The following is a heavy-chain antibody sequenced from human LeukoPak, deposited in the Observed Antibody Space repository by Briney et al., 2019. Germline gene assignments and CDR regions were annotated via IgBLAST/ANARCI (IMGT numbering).Heavy chain of an antibody. CDR3: ARDRHDFWSGYPKYYYYYMDV. D-gene: IGHD3-3*01. CDR2: ISPGGGST. V-gene: IGHV1-46*01. Sequence: GASVKVSCKAFGYTFTSNYMHWVRQAPGQGPEWMGVISPGGGSTTYAQKFQGRVTLTRDMSTSTDYLELSSLRSEDTAVYYCARDRHDFWSGYPKYYYYYMDVWGKGTTVTVSS. CDR1: GYTFTSNY. J-gene: IGHJ6*03.